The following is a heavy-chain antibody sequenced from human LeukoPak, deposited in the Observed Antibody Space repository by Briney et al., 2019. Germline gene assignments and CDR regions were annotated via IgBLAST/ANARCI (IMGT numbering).Heavy chain of an antibody. D-gene: IGHD3-22*01. CDR3: ARADQNYDRVY. V-gene: IGHV1-24*01. CDR2: FDPEDGET. J-gene: IGHJ4*02. Sequence: ASVKVSCKVSGYSLTKLCMHWVRQAPGKGLEWMGNFDPEDGETIYAQKFQGRVAITADKSTSTAYMELSSLRSEDTAVYYCARADQNYDRVYWGQGTLVTVSS. CDR1: GYSLTKLC.